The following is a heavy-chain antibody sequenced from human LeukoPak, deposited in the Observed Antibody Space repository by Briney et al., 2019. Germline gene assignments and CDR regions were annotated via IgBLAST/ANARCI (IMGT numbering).Heavy chain of an antibody. CDR2: ISDSGGRT. J-gene: IGHJ4*02. Sequence: GGSLRLSCAVSGITLSNYGMSWVRLAPGKGLEWVAGISDSGGRTNYADSVKGRFAISRDNPRNTLYLQMNSLRAEDTAVYFCAKRGVVIRVILVGFHKEAYYFDSWGQGALVTVSS. D-gene: IGHD3-22*01. V-gene: IGHV3-23*01. CDR1: GITLSNYG. CDR3: AKRGVVIRVILVGFHKEAYYFDS.